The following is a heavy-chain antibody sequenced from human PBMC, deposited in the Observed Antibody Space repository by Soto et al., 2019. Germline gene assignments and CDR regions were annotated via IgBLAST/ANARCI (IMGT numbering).Heavy chain of an antibody. D-gene: IGHD2-2*01. V-gene: IGHV3-23*01. CDR2: ISGSGGST. CDR3: AKGYCSSTSCSYDY. Sequence: EVQLLESGGGLVQPGGSLRLSCAASGFTFSSYAMSWVRQAPGKGLEWVSGISGSGGSTYYADSVKGRFTISRDNSKNTLYLQMNRMRAEDTAVYYCAKGYCSSTSCSYDYWGQGTLVTVSS. CDR1: GFTFSSYA. J-gene: IGHJ4*02.